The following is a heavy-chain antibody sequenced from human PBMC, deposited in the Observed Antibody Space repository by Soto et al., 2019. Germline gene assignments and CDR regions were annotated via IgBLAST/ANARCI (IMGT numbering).Heavy chain of an antibody. CDR2: IHPSGGGS. Sequence: ASVKVSCKPFGYTLNTYYLHWVRQAPGQGLEWMGIIHPSGGGSTYAQKFLGRVTMTRDTSTSTVFMELSSLRSADTAVYYCARGGHIAVVTDSFDYWGQGTLVTVSS. CDR3: ARGGHIAVVTDSFDY. V-gene: IGHV1-46*02. D-gene: IGHD2-21*02. CDR1: GYTLNTYY. J-gene: IGHJ4*02.